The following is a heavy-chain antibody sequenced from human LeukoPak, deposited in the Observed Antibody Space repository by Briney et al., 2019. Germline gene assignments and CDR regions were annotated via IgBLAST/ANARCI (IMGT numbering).Heavy chain of an antibody. J-gene: IGHJ5*02. CDR1: GGSFSGYY. CDR3: ARGRRSLPYGSGSYYS. D-gene: IGHD3-10*01. CDR2: INHSGST. V-gene: IGHV4-34*01. Sequence: SETLSLTCAVYGGSFSGYYWSWIRQPPGKGLEWIGEINHSGSTNYNPSLKSRVTISVDTSKNQFSLKLSSVTDADTAVYYCARGRRSLPYGSGSYYSWGQGTLVTVSS.